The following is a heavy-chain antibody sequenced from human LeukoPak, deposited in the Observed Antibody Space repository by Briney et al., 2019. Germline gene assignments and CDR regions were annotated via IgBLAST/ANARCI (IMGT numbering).Heavy chain of an antibody. J-gene: IGHJ3*02. CDR1: GDSISSYY. CDR2: IYYSGGT. D-gene: IGHD5-24*01. CDR3: ARHVTISGPYDASDI. Sequence: SETLSLTCTVSGDSISSYYWSWIRQPPGKGLEWIGYIYYSGGTDYNPSLKSRVTISVDTSENQFSLKLRSVTAADTVVYYCARHVTISGPYDASDIWGQGTMVTVSP. V-gene: IGHV4-59*08.